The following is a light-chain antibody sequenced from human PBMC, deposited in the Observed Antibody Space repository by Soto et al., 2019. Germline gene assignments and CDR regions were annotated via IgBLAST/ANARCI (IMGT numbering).Light chain of an antibody. Sequence: QLVLTQSPSASASLGASVKLTCTLSSGHSNYAIAWHQQQPEKGPRYLMKVNNDGSHIKGDGIPDRFSGSSSGAERYLTISSLQAEDDADYYCQTWGTGIQVFGGGTKLTVL. J-gene: IGLJ2*01. CDR3: QTWGTGIQV. CDR1: SGHSNYA. CDR2: VNNDGSH. V-gene: IGLV4-69*01.